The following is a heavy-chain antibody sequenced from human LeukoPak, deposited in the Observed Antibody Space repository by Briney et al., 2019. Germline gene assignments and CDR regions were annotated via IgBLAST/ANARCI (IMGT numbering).Heavy chain of an antibody. CDR1: GFTFSSYA. J-gene: IGHJ4*02. Sequence: GGSLRLSCAASGFTFSSYAMSWVRQAPGKGLEWVSAISGSGGSTYYADSVKGRFTISRDNSKNTLSLQMNSLRAEDTAFYYCARGRIHSSGWDFDSWGQGTLVTVSS. V-gene: IGHV3-23*01. CDR2: ISGSGGST. CDR3: ARGRIHSSGWDFDS. D-gene: IGHD6-19*01.